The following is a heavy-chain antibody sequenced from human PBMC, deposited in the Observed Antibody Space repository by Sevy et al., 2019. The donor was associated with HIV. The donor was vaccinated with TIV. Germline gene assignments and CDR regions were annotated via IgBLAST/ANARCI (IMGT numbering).Heavy chain of an antibody. D-gene: IGHD3-3*01. CDR3: VKDPGVVIPYDY. Sequence: GGSLRLSCAASGFTFSSYGMHWVRQAPGKGLEWVAVIWYDGSNKYYADSVKGRFTISRDNSKNTLYLQMNSLRAEDTAVYYCVKDPGVVIPYDYWGQGTLVTVSS. CDR1: GFTFSSYG. V-gene: IGHV3-33*06. CDR2: IWYDGSNK. J-gene: IGHJ4*02.